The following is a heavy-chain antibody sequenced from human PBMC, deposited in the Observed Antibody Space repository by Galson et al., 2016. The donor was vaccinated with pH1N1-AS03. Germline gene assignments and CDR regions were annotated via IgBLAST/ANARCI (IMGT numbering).Heavy chain of an antibody. Sequence: SLRLSCAVSEFTFSSAWMSWVRQAPGKGLEWVGRIKSNTDGGTTDFAAPVKGRFTISRDDSRNRLSLQMNNLRTEDTAVYFCTTEHYNDWNYRGQGTLVTVSS. V-gene: IGHV3-15*01. D-gene: IGHD3-22*01. J-gene: IGHJ4*02. CDR2: IKSNTDGGTT. CDR1: EFTFSSAW. CDR3: TTEHYNDWNY.